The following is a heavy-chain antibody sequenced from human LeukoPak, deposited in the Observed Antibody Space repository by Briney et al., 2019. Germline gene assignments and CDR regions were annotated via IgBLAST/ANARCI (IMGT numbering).Heavy chain of an antibody. Sequence: GGSLRLSCAASGLTFSSHWMHWVRQAPGKGLVWVSRITNDGSSTTYADSVKGRFTISRDNAKNMLYLQVNSLRAEDTAVYYCAKDQPEDLEYYYDSSGYSDFDYWGQGTLVTVSS. D-gene: IGHD3-22*01. CDR1: GLTFSSHW. V-gene: IGHV3-74*01. J-gene: IGHJ4*02. CDR3: AKDQPEDLEYYYDSSGYSDFDY. CDR2: ITNDGSST.